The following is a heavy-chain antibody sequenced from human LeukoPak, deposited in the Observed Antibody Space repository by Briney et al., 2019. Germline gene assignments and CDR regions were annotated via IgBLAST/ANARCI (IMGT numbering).Heavy chain of an antibody. V-gene: IGHV1-2*02. CDR3: ARDEGRDGYNLQGWLGY. CDR2: INPNSGGT. CDR1: GYTLTGYY. J-gene: IGHJ4*02. D-gene: IGHD5-24*01. Sequence: ASVKVSCKASGYTLTGYYMHWVRQAPGQGLEWMGWINPNSGGTNYAQKFQGRVTMTRDTSISTAYMELSRLRSDDTAVYYCARDEGRDGYNLQGWLGYWGQGTLVTVSS.